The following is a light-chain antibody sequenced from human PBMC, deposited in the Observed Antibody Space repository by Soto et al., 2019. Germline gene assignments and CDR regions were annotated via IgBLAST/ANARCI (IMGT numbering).Light chain of an antibody. CDR2: AGS. V-gene: IGKV3D-15*01. J-gene: IGKJ1*01. CDR3: QQYNTWHRT. CDR1: QSISIN. Sequence: EIVLTQWPGTLSVYKGDRVTRSCRASQSISINLAWYQHKPGQAPRLLIHAGSTRATGIPARISGSGSGTDFTLTINSLQSEDIAVYYCQQYNTWHRTFGQGTKVDIK.